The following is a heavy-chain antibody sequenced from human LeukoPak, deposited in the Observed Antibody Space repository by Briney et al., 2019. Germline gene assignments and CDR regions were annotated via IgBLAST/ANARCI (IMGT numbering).Heavy chain of an antibody. Sequence: SVKVSCKASGGTFSSYAISWVRQASGQGLEWMGRIIPILGIANYAQKFQGRVTITADKSTSTAYMELSSLRSEDTAVYYCAREYSSSSVSAFDIWGQGTMVTVSS. CDR1: GGTFSSYA. V-gene: IGHV1-69*04. D-gene: IGHD6-6*01. CDR3: AREYSSSSVSAFDI. CDR2: IIPILGIA. J-gene: IGHJ3*02.